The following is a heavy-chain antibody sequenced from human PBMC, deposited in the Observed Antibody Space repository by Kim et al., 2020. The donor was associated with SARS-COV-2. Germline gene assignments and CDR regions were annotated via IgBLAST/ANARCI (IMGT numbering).Heavy chain of an antibody. V-gene: IGHV4-4*09. Sequence: NYNPSLKSRVTISVDTSKNQFSLKLSSVTAADTAVYYCARSYSSSWSIDYWGQGTLVTVSS. CDR3: ARSYSSSWSIDY. D-gene: IGHD6-13*01. J-gene: IGHJ4*02.